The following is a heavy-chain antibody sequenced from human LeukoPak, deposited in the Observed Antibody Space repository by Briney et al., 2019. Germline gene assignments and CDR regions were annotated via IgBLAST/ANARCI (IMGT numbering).Heavy chain of an antibody. J-gene: IGHJ4*02. D-gene: IGHD6-13*01. V-gene: IGHV1-24*01. CDR3: ATIGSSWYQFDY. CDR1: GYTLTELS. Sequence: ASVKVSCKVSGYTLTELSMHWVRQAPRKGLEWMGGFDPEDGETIYAQKFQGRVTMTEDTSTDTAYMELSSLRSEDTAVYYCATIGSSWYQFDYWGQGTLVTVSS. CDR2: FDPEDGET.